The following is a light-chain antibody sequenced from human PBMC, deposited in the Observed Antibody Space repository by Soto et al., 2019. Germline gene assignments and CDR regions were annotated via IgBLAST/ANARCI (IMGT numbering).Light chain of an antibody. CDR1: QSVSSN. J-gene: IGKJ5*01. CDR3: QQYNNWPPIT. CDR2: GVS. V-gene: IGKV3-15*01. Sequence: EIVMTQSPATLSASPGERATLSCRASQSVSSNLAWYQQKPGQAPRLLIYGVSTRATGTPARFIGSGSGTEFTLTISSLQSEDFAVYYCQQYNNWPPITFGQGTRLEIK.